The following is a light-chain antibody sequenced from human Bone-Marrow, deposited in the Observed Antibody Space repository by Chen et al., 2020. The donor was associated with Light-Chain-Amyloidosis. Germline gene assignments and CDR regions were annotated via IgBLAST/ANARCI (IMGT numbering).Light chain of an antibody. V-gene: IGLV2-14*03. J-gene: IGLJ2*01. CDR3: SSYTSSSAPVV. Sequence: QSALPQPASVSASPGPSITIYCTGSSSDVGGYDYVSWYQQHPGKAPKLLIYDVRIRPSGVSNRFSGSKSGNTASLAISGLLTEDEAAYYCSSYTSSSAPVVFGGGTKLTVL. CDR2: DVR. CDR1: SSDVGGYDY.